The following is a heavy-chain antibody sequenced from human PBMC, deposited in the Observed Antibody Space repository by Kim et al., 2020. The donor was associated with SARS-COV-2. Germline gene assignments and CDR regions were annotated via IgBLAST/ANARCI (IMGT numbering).Heavy chain of an antibody. Sequence: GGSLRLSCTASGFTVSSNYMRWVRQAPGKGLEWVSVIYSGGSTYYADSVKGRFTISRHNSKNTLYLQMNSLRAEDTAVYYCAYSSSWYVYHWGQGTLVTVSS. D-gene: IGHD6-13*01. CDR1: GFTVSSNY. CDR2: IYSGGST. V-gene: IGHV3-53*04. J-gene: IGHJ4*02. CDR3: AYSSSWYVYH.